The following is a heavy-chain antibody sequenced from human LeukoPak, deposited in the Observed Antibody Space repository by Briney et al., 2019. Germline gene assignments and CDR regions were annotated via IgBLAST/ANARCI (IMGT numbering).Heavy chain of an antibody. J-gene: IGHJ4*02. CDR2: INPNSGGT. Sequence: AASVKVSCKASGYTFTGYYMHWVRQAPGQGLEWMGWINPNSGGTNYAQKFQGRVTITADKSTSTAYMELSSLRSEDTAVYYCARVSGVAAAFDYWGQGTLVTVSS. V-gene: IGHV1-2*02. D-gene: IGHD6-13*01. CDR1: GYTFTGYY. CDR3: ARVSGVAAAFDY.